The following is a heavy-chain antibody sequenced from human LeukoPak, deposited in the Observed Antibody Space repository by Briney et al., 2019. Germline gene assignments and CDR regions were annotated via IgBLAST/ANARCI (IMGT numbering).Heavy chain of an antibody. Sequence: PGGSLRLSYAASGFTFRNFWMNWARQTPGKGLEWVSTITGGGDSTYYADSVKGRFTISRDSSKNTLYLQMNSLRAEDTAVYYCAKGARGATIFDYWGQGTLVTVSS. CDR3: AKGARGATIFDY. CDR1: GFTFRNFW. CDR2: ITGGGDST. D-gene: IGHD1-26*01. V-gene: IGHV3-23*01. J-gene: IGHJ4*02.